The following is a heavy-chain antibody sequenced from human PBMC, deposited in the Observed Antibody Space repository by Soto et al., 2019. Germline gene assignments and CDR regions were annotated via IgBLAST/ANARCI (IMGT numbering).Heavy chain of an antibody. V-gene: IGHV1-8*01. CDR3: ARGAGPGRLTRMDV. Sequence: QVQLVQSGAEVKKPGASVKVSCKASGYTFTSYDINWVRQATGQGLEWMVWMNPNRGNTGYAQNFQGRVTMTRNTTISKAHMELSSLSSEDTAVYYCARGAGPGRLTRMDVWGQGTTVTVSS. CDR2: MNPNRGNT. CDR1: GYTFTSYD. D-gene: IGHD1-1*01. J-gene: IGHJ6*02.